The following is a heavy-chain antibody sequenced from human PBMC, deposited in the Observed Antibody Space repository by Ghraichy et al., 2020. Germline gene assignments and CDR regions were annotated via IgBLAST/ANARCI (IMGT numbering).Heavy chain of an antibody. J-gene: IGHJ4*02. CDR3: ATAPNQAY. CDR2: IRNKASSYAT. V-gene: IGHV3-72*01. CDR1: GFTFSDPY. Sequence: GGSLRLSCAASGFTFSDPYMDWVRQAPGKGLEWVARIRNKASSYATEYAASVRGRFIISRDDSKNSLYLQMNSLKTEDTAVYHCATAPNQAYWGQGTLVTVSS.